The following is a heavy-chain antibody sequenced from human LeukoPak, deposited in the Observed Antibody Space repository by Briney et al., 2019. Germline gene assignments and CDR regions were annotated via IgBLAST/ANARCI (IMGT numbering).Heavy chain of an antibody. Sequence: GGSLRLSCAASGFTFSNNAMSWVRQAPGKGLEWVSVLTGDRGSTYYADFVKARFTISRDNSKNTLYLQMNSLRAEDTAIYYCAKDAVAPGSGGDFFDYWGQGTLVTVSS. D-gene: IGHD3-10*01. V-gene: IGHV3-23*01. CDR1: GFTFSNNA. J-gene: IGHJ4*02. CDR3: AKDAVAPGSGGDFFDY. CDR2: LTGDRGST.